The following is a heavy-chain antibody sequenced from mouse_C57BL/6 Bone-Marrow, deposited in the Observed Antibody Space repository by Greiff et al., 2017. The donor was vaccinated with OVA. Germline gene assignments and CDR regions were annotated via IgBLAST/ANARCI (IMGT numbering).Heavy chain of an antibody. J-gene: IGHJ2*01. Sequence: VQLQQSGAELARPGASVKMSCKASGYTFTSYTMHWVKQRPGQGLEWIGYINPSSGYTKSNQKFKDKATLTADKSSSTAYMQLSSLTSEDSAVYYCARHGSKGGYYFDYWGQGTTLTVSS. D-gene: IGHD1-1*01. V-gene: IGHV1-4*01. CDR2: INPSSGYT. CDR1: GYTFTSYT. CDR3: ARHGSKGGYYFDY.